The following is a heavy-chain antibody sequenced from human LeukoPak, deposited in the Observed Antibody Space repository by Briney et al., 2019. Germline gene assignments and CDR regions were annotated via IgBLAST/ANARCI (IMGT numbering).Heavy chain of an antibody. D-gene: IGHD2-21*01. CDR1: GGSFSGYY. V-gene: IGHV4-34*01. CDR3: ARRVIAALGFQH. CDR2: INHSGST. Sequence: SETLSLTCAVYGGSFSGYYWIWIRQPPGKRLEWIGEINHSGSTNYNPSLKSRVTISVDTSKNQFSLKLSSVTAADTAVYYCARRVIAALGFQHWGQGTLVTVSS. J-gene: IGHJ1*01.